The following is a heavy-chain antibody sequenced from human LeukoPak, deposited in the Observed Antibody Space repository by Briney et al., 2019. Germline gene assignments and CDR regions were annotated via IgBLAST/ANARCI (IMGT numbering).Heavy chain of an antibody. CDR3: ASGGYCSSTSCSFNWFDP. V-gene: IGHV4-34*01. D-gene: IGHD2-2*01. CDR1: GGSFSGYY. CDR2: INHSGST. J-gene: IGHJ5*02. Sequence: SETLSLTCAVYGGSFSGYYWSWIRQPPGKGLEWIGEINHSGSTNYNPSLKSRVTLSVDTSKNQFSLKLSSVTAADTAVYYCASGGYCSSTSCSFNWFDPWGQGTLVTVSS.